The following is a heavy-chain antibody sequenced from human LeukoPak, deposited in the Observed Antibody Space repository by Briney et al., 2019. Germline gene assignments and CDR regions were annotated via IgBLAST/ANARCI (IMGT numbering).Heavy chain of an antibody. Sequence: ASVKVSCKASGYIFSNFFSSYGITWVRQAPGQGLEWMGWISPYNGKTKFAQKFQGIVTMTTEASTSTAYMELRRLRSDDTAVYYCARDSIAAPVDYYYGMDVWGQGTTVTVSS. D-gene: IGHD6-6*01. CDR1: GYIFSNFFSSYG. CDR2: ISPYNGKT. V-gene: IGHV1-18*01. J-gene: IGHJ6*02. CDR3: ARDSIAAPVDYYYGMDV.